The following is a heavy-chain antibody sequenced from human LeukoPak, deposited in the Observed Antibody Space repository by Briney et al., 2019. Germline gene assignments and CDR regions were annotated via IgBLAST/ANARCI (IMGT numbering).Heavy chain of an antibody. J-gene: IGHJ6*02. Sequence: PGRSLRLSCAASGFTFSSYAMHWVRQAPGKGLEWVAVISYDGSNKYYADSVKGRFTISRDNSKNTLYLQMNSLRAEDTAVYYCARDRLGWAIAARPNYYGMDVWGQGTTVTVSS. CDR1: GFTFSSYA. CDR3: ARDRLGWAIAARPNYYGMDV. CDR2: ISYDGSNK. D-gene: IGHD6-6*01. V-gene: IGHV3-30-3*01.